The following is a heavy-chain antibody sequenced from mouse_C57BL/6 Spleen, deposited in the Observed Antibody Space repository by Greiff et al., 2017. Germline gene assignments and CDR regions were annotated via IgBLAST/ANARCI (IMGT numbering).Heavy chain of an antibody. CDR2: ISSGSSTI. CDR3: ARPHYGNYVWYFDV. Sequence: EVMLVESGGGLVKPGGSLKLSCAASGFTFSDYGMHWVRQAPEKGLEWVAYISSGSSTIYYADTVKGRFTISRDNAKNTLFLQMTSLRSEDTAMYYCARPHYGNYVWYFDVWGTGTTVTVSS. D-gene: IGHD2-1*01. CDR1: GFTFSDYG. V-gene: IGHV5-17*01. J-gene: IGHJ1*03.